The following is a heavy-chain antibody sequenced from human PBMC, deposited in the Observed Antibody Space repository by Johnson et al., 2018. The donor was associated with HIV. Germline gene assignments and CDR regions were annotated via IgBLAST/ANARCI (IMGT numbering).Heavy chain of an antibody. CDR3: AKELALYSSGYGGDAFDI. CDR1: GFTFSSYG. V-gene: IGHV3-33*03. D-gene: IGHD6-19*01. Sequence: QMQLVESGGGVVQPGRSLRLSCAASGFTFSSYGMHWVRQAPGKGLEWVAVIWYDGSNKYYADSVKGRFTISRDNTKNSVYLQMNSLRAEDTAVYYCAKELALYSSGYGGDAFDIWGQGTMVTVSS. CDR2: IWYDGSNK. J-gene: IGHJ3*02.